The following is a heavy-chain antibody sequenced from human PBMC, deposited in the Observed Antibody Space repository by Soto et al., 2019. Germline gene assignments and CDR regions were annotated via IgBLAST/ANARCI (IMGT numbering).Heavy chain of an antibody. Sequence: QVQLVQSGAEVKKPGASVKVSCKASGYTFTSYAMHWVRQAPGQRLEWMGWINAGNGNTKYSQKFQGRVTITRDTSASTAYMELSSLRSEDTAVYYCARVYCGSTSCYFPLDYWGQGTLVTVSS. CDR3: ARVYCGSTSCYFPLDY. CDR1: GYTFTSYA. V-gene: IGHV1-3*01. D-gene: IGHD2-2*01. CDR2: INAGNGNT. J-gene: IGHJ4*02.